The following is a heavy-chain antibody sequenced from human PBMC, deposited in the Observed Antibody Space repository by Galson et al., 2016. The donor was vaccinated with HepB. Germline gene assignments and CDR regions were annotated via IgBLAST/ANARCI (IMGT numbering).Heavy chain of an antibody. V-gene: IGHV3-48*02. Sequence: SLRLSCAASGFSFHNYDMHWFRQAPGKGLEWVSYITRSGGTTLYADSVKGRFTISRDNAKNSLYLQMNSLRDEDTAVYYCAREVRGREDYWGQGTLVTVSP. CDR2: ITRSGGTT. CDR1: GFSFHNYD. D-gene: IGHD1-26*01. CDR3: AREVRGREDY. J-gene: IGHJ4*02.